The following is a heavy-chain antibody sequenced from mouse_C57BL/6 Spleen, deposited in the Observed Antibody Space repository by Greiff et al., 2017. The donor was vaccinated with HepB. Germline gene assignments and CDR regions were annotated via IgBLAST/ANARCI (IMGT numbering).Heavy chain of an antibody. D-gene: IGHD2-4*01. V-gene: IGHV1-81*01. Sequence: VQLQQSGAELARPGASVKLSCKASGYTFTSYGISWVKQRTGQGLEWIGEIYPRSGNTYYNEKFKGKATLTADKSSSTAYMELRSLTSEDSAVYFCARHYDYDGYYAMDYWGQGTTLTVSS. CDR2: IYPRSGNT. CDR1: GYTFTSYG. J-gene: IGHJ2*01. CDR3: ARHYDYDGYYAMDY.